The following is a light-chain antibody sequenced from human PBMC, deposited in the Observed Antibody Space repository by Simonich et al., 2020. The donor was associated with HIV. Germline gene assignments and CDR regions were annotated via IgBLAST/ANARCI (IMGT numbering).Light chain of an antibody. CDR2: QAS. Sequence: DIQMTQSPSTLSASVGDRVTITCRASQSINSWVAWYQQKPGKAPNLLIYQASSLQSGVPSRFSGSGSGTEFTLIISSLQPDDFATYYCQQYNSYSPYTFGQGTKLEIK. J-gene: IGKJ2*01. V-gene: IGKV1-5*03. CDR1: QSINSW. CDR3: QQYNSYSPYT.